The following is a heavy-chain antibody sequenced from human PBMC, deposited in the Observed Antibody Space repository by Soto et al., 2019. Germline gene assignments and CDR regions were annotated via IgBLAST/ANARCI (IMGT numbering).Heavy chain of an antibody. CDR1: GFTFSNAW. Sequence: PGGSLRLSCAASGFTFSNAWMSWVRQAPGKGLEWVGRIKSKTDGGTTDYAAPVKGRFTISRDDSKNTLYLQMNSLKTEDTAVYYCTTDLFLEYCSSTSCYAGYFDYWGQGTLVTVSS. D-gene: IGHD2-2*01. J-gene: IGHJ4*02. CDR3: TTDLFLEYCSSTSCYAGYFDY. CDR2: IKSKTDGGTT. V-gene: IGHV3-15*01.